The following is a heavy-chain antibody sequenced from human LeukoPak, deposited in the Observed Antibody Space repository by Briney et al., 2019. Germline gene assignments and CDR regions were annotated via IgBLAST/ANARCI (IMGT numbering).Heavy chain of an antibody. D-gene: IGHD1-26*01. CDR3: ARLALVGATGY. CDR2: IYYSGST. J-gene: IGHJ4*02. CDR1: GGSISSSSYY. Sequence: SETLSLTCTVSGGSISSSSYYWGWIRQPPGKGLEWIGSIYYSGSTYYNPSLKSRVTIPVDTSKNQFSLKLSSVTAADTAVYYCARLALVGATGYWGQGTLVTVSS. V-gene: IGHV4-39*01.